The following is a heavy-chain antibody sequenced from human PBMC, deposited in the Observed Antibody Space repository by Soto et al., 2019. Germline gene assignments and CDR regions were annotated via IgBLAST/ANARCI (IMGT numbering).Heavy chain of an antibody. CDR3: ARDVSPGSSGLYLDAFDI. D-gene: IGHD6-25*01. CDR2: IRKDGSQR. Sequence: EVQLVESGGGLVQPGGSLTLSCAASEFAFSSYWMTWVRHAPGKGLEWVANIRKDGSQRSYLDSVRGRFTISRDNSKNSLYLQMNSLRAEDTALYFCARDVSPGSSGLYLDAFDIWGQGTMVSVSS. J-gene: IGHJ3*02. CDR1: EFAFSSYW. V-gene: IGHV3-7*05.